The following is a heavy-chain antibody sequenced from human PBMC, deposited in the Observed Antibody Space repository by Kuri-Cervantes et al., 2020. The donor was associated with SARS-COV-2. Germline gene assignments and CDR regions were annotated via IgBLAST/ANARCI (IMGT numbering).Heavy chain of an antibody. CDR2: INHSGST. CDR1: GGSFSGYY. Sequence: SETLSLTCAVFGGSFSGYYWSWIRQSPGKGLEWIGKINHSGSTNYNPSLSSRVTISVDMSKNQFSLKLSSVTAADTAVYYCARVCGSHYYYYYMDVWGKGTTVTVSS. V-gene: IGHV4-34*01. D-gene: IGHD6-13*01. CDR3: ARVCGSHYYYYYMDV. J-gene: IGHJ6*03.